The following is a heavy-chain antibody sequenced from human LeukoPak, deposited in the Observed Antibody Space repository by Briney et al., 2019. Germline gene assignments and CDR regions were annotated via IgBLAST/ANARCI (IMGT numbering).Heavy chain of an antibody. D-gene: IGHD6-19*01. CDR3: ATPVAANYYYGMDV. Sequence: GESLKISCKGSGYSFTNSWIGWVRQMPGKGLEWMGIIYPGDSDTRYNSSFQGQVTISADKSISTAYLQWSSLKASDTAMYYFATPVAANYYYGMDVWGQGTTVTVSS. V-gene: IGHV5-51*01. CDR1: GYSFTNSW. J-gene: IGHJ6*02. CDR2: IYPGDSDT.